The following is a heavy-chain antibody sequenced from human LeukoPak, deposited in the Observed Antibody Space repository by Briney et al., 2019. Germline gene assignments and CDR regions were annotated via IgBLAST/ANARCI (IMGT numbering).Heavy chain of an antibody. CDR2: VSDGSTPT. Sequence: PGGSLRLSCAASGFSFSANRLNWFRRAQVRGLGGAQFVSDGSTPTYYADSVRGRFTISRDNAENSLYLQMNSLRAEDTAVYYCARNKRATQYYFDYWGQGTLVTVSS. CDR3: ARNKRATQYYFDY. J-gene: IGHJ4*02. V-gene: IGHV3-48*04. CDR1: GFSFSANR.